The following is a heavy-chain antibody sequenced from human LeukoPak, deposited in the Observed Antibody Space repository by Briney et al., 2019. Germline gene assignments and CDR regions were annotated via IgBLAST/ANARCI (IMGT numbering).Heavy chain of an antibody. CDR3: ARDHSVRDEAWWFNP. D-gene: IGHD5-24*01. J-gene: IGHJ5*02. V-gene: IGHV1-46*01. Sequence: ASVKVSCKAFGYTFTSNYMHWVRQAPGQGPEWMGVISPSGGPTTYAQKFQGRVTLTRDMSTSTDYLELSSLRSEDTAVYYCARDHSVRDEAWWFNPWGQGTLVTVSS. CDR2: ISPSGGPT. CDR1: GYTFTSNY.